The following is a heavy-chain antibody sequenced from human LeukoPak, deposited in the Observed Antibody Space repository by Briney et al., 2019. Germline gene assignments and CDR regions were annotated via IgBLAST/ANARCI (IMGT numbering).Heavy chain of an antibody. Sequence: SETLSLTCTVSGGSISSSSYYWSWIRQPAGKGLEWIGRIYTSGSTNYNPSLKSRVTMSVDTSKNQFSLKLSSVTAADTAVYYCARDRGYSYAFGYWGQGTLVTVSS. D-gene: IGHD5-18*01. J-gene: IGHJ4*02. CDR1: GGSISSSSYY. CDR3: ARDRGYSYAFGY. V-gene: IGHV4-61*02. CDR2: IYTSGST.